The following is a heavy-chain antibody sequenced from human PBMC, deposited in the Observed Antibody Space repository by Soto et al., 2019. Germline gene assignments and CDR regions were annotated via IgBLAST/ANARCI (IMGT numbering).Heavy chain of an antibody. CDR2: IYHSGST. CDR1: GDSISRGGYY. J-gene: IGHJ5*02. CDR3: ARDGAGAYGLGWFDP. Sequence: QVQLQESGPGLVKPSQTLSLTCTVSGDSISRGGYYWNWIRQHPRKGLEWIGYIYHSGSTNYNPSVKSRVTISVDTSKNQLSLELSNVTAADTAVYYCARDGAGAYGLGWFDPWGQGILVTVSS. V-gene: IGHV4-31*03. D-gene: IGHD2-21*01.